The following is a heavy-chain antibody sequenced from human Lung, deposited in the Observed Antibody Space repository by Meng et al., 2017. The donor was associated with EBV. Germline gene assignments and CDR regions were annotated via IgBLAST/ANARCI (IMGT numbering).Heavy chain of an antibody. V-gene: IGHV4-34*01. Sequence: QVQLPQWAAGLLKPSETLSLTFAVYGGSFSGYYWSWIRQPPGKGLEWIGEINHSGSTNYNPSLKSRVTISVDTSKNQFSLKLSSVTAADTAVYYCARMYSEITMVRGIDYWGQGTLVTVSS. J-gene: IGHJ4*02. CDR3: ARMYSEITMVRGIDY. CDR2: INHSGST. D-gene: IGHD3-10*01. CDR1: GGSFSGYY.